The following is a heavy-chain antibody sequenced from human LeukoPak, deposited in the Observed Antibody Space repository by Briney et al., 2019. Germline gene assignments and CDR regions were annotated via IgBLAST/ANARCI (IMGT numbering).Heavy chain of an antibody. V-gene: IGHV3-15*01. CDR2: IKSKTDAGTT. Sequence: GGSLRLSCAASGFTFSNAWMSWVRQAPGKGLEWVGRIKSKTDAGTTDYAAPVKGRFNISRDDSKNTLYLQMNSLKTEDTAVYYCTASYTSGWYGPFDSWGQGTLVTVSS. D-gene: IGHD6-19*01. CDR1: GFTFSNAW. J-gene: IGHJ4*02. CDR3: TASYTSGWYGPFDS.